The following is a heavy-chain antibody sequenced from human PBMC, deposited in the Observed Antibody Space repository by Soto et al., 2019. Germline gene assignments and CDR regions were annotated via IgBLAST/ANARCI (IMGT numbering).Heavy chain of an antibody. J-gene: IGHJ4*02. CDR3: ARESSSTVTTGGGGSAKDY. Sequence: QVHLVESGGGVVQPGRSLRLSCAASGLTFSNYAMHWVRQAPGKGLEWVAFISYDGTNRCYPDSVKGRFTISRDNSKNTLYPQMNSLKPEDTAVYYCARESSSTVTTGGGGSAKDYWGQGTLVTVSS. CDR2: ISYDGTNR. V-gene: IGHV3-30-3*01. D-gene: IGHD4-17*01. CDR1: GLTFSNYA.